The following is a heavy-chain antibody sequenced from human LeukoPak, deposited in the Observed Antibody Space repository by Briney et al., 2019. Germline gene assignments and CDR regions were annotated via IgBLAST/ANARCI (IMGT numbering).Heavy chain of an antibody. D-gene: IGHD2-2*01. V-gene: IGHV1-69*05. CDR2: IIPIFGTA. J-gene: IGHJ6*03. CDR3: ARGPLYCSSTSCYSPGYYYYYMDV. CDR1: GGTFSSYA. Sequence: SVKVSCKASGGTFSSYAISWVRQAPGQGLEWMGGIIPIFGTANYAQKFQGRVTITTDESTSKAYMELSSLRSEDTAVYYCARGPLYCSSTSCYSPGYYYYYMDVWGKGTTVTVSS.